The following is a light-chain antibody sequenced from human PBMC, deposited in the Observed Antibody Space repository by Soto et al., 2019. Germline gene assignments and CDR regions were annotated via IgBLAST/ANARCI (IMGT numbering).Light chain of an antibody. CDR2: KAS. CDR3: QQYNSYWT. CDR1: QSISSW. V-gene: IGKV1-5*03. J-gene: IGKJ1*01. Sequence: IQMTQSPSTLSASVGDRVTITFRASQSISSWLAWYQQKPGKAPKLLIYKASSLESGVPSRLSGSGSGTEFTLTIRSLQPDDVATYYCQQYNSYWTFGQGTKVDI.